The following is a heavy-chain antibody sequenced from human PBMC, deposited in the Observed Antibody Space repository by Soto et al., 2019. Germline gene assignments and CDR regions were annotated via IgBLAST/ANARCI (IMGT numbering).Heavy chain of an antibody. Sequence: QEQPQESGPGLVKPSETLSLTCTVSGAPITTTKWWAWVRLPPGKALEWIGELSREGNRNSNPSLEGRVIMSLDQSKNHFSLELASVTAADTAIYYCATQTISHTWGVWGRGTSVTVSS. CDR1: GAPITTTKW. J-gene: IGHJ6*02. CDR3: ATQTISHTWGV. D-gene: IGHD3-16*01. V-gene: IGHV4-4*02. CDR2: LSREGNR.